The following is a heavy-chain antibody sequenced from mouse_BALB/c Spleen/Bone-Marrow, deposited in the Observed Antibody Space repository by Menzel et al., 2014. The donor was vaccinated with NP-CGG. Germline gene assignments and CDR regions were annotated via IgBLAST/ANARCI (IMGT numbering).Heavy chain of an antibody. Sequence: VQLQQSGPELVKPGASVKMSCKASGYAFTSYVMHWVKQKPGQGLEWIGYFNPYNDGPKYNEKFKGKATLTSDKSSSTAYMELSRLTSEYSAVYYCAIHEGYFDYWGQGTTLTVSS. CDR3: AIHEGYFDY. CDR2: FNPYNDGP. CDR1: GYAFTSYV. V-gene: IGHV1-14*01. J-gene: IGHJ2*01.